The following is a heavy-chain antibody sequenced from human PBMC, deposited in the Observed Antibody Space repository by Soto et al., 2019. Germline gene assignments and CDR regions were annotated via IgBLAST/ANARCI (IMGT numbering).Heavy chain of an antibody. V-gene: IGHV6-1*01. J-gene: IGHJ4*01. CDR2: TYYRSKWYY. CDR1: GDSVPSNSAG. CDR3: ARGEQYSGRIFDN. Sequence: PSQTLSLTCAITGDSVPSNSAGWSWVRQSASRGLEWLGSTYYRSKWYYEYAVSVRGRITINPDTSKNQYSLQLNSVTPEDPAVYFCARGEQYSGRIFDNWGQGTLVTVSS. D-gene: IGHD1-26*01.